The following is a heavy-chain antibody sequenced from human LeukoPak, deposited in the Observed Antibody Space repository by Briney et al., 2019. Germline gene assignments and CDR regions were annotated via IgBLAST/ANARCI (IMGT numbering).Heavy chain of an antibody. J-gene: IGHJ4*02. CDR2: IRGSGGSR. Sequence: GGSLRLSCAASGFTFSSYAMSWVRQAPGKGLEWVSAIRGSGGSRYYADSVKGRFTISRDNSKNTLYLQMNGLRAEGTAVYYCAKGGGYYDSSGSFPYYFDSWGQGTLVTVSS. D-gene: IGHD3-22*01. V-gene: IGHV3-23*01. CDR3: AKGGGYYDSSGSFPYYFDS. CDR1: GFTFSSYA.